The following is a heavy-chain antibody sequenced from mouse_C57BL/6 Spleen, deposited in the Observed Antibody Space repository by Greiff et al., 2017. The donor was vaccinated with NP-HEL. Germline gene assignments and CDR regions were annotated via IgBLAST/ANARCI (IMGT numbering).Heavy chain of an antibody. CDR1: GFNIKDDY. D-gene: IGHD1-1*01. CDR2: IDPENGDT. Sequence: EVMLVESGAELVRPGASVKLSCTASGFNIKDDYMHWVKQRPEQGLEWIGWIDPENGDTEYASKFQGKATITADTSSNTAYLQLSSLTSEDTAVYYCTTSITTVVAPGWGTGTTVTVSS. J-gene: IGHJ1*03. V-gene: IGHV14-4*01. CDR3: TTSITTVVAPG.